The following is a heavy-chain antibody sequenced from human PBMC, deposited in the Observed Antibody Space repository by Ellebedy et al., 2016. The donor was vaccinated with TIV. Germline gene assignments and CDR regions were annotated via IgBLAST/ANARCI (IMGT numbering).Heavy chain of an antibody. J-gene: IGHJ5*02. CDR1: GGSISSYY. V-gene: IGHV4-59*12. D-gene: IGHD3-10*01. Sequence: GSLRLSXTVSGGSISSYYWSWIRQPPGKGLEWIGYIYYSGSTNYNPSLKSRVTISVDTSRNQFSLKLNSVTVADTAVFYCARVILWFGESTNWFDPWGQGTLVTVSS. CDR2: IYYSGST. CDR3: ARVILWFGESTNWFDP.